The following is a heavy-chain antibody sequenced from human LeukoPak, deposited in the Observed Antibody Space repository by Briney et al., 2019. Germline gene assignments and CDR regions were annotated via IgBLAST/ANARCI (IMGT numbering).Heavy chain of an antibody. V-gene: IGHV4-39*07. CDR3: ARGRDLRYWYFDL. J-gene: IGHJ2*01. Sequence: SETLSLTCTVSGGSISSSSYYWGWIRQPPGKGLEWIGSIYYSGSTYYNPSLKSRVTISVDTSKNQFSLKLSSVTAADTAVYYCARGRDLRYWYFDLWGRGTLVTVSS. CDR2: IYYSGST. CDR1: GGSISSSSYY.